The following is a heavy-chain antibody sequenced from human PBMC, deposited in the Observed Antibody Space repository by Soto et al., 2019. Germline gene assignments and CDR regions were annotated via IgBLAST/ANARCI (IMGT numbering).Heavy chain of an antibody. CDR2: ISSSSSYI. CDR3: ARGYHYYDSSGYDKWDAFDI. Sequence: GXSLRLSCAASGFTFSSYSMNWVRQAPGKGLEWVSSISSSSSYIFYADSVKGRFTISRDNAKNSLYLQMNSLRAEDTAVYYCARGYHYYDSSGYDKWDAFDIWGQGTMVTVSS. J-gene: IGHJ3*02. CDR1: GFTFSSYS. D-gene: IGHD3-22*01. V-gene: IGHV3-21*01.